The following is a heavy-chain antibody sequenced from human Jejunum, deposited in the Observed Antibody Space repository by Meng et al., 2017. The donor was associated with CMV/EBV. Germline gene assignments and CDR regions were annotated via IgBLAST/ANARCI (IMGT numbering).Heavy chain of an antibody. CDR2: IKNDGSTT. D-gene: IGHD3-9*01. V-gene: IGHV3-74*01. CDR1: GFIFSNYW. CDR3: ARDIFWGQSDY. J-gene: IGHJ4*02. Sequence: EVQLVECGGGVVQPGXXXXLSCEVSGFIFSNYWMHWVRQAPGKGLVWISRIKNDGSTTGYADSVKGRFTISRDNAKNTLYLQMNSLRAEDTAMYYCARDIFWGQSDYWGQGTLVTVSS.